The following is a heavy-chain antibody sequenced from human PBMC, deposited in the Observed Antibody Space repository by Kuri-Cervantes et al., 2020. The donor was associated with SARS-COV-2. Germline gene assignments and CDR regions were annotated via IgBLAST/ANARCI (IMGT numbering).Heavy chain of an antibody. V-gene: IGHV3-21*01. J-gene: IGHJ6*03. CDR1: GFTFSSYS. Sequence: GGSLRLSCAASGFTFSSYSMNWVRQAPGKGLEWVSSISSSSSYIYYADSVKGRFTISRDNAKNSLYLQMNSLRAEDTAVYYCARDQVVEWRDYYYSMDVWGKGTTVTVSS. D-gene: IGHD2-15*01. CDR2: ISSSSSYI. CDR3: ARDQVVEWRDYYYSMDV.